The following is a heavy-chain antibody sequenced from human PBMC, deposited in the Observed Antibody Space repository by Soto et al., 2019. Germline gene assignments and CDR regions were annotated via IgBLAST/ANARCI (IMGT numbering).Heavy chain of an antibody. Sequence: QVQLVQSGAEVKKPGSSVNVSCKASGGTFSSYAISWVRQAPGQGLEWMGGIIPIFGTATYAQKFQGRVKITVDESTSTAYMELSSLRSEDTAVYYCARPGRNYGDYLGSRRYYYYYGMDVWGQGTTVTDSS. CDR1: GGTFSSYA. J-gene: IGHJ6*02. V-gene: IGHV1-69*01. D-gene: IGHD4-17*01. CDR3: ARPGRNYGDYLGSRRYYYYYGMDV. CDR2: IIPIFGTA.